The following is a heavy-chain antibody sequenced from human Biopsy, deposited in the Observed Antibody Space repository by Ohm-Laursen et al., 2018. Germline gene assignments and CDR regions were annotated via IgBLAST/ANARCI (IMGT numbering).Heavy chain of an antibody. CDR3: AADINVWNVNY. D-gene: IGHD1-1*01. V-gene: IGHV1-24*01. Sequence: ASVKVSCKVSGYSLTELSMHWVRQAPGQGLEWMGGFAPENGRIVYSQKFQGRVTMTEDTSTSTASMEVWRLRSDDTAVYYCAADINVWNVNYWGQGTQVIVSS. CDR2: FAPENGRI. CDR1: GYSLTELS. J-gene: IGHJ4*02.